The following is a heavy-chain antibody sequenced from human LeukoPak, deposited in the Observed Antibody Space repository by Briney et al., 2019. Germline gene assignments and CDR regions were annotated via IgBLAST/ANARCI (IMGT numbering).Heavy chain of an antibody. V-gene: IGHV3-23*01. D-gene: IGHD3-22*01. CDR3: AKDYYDSSGYYFDY. J-gene: IGHJ4*02. Sequence: GGYLRLYCAASGFTFSSYTMSWLGPAQGMGLEWVSAFSGSGISTYYADSVKGRFTISRDKSNNTVFLQMSSLRAEDTAMYYCAKDYYDSSGYYFDYWGQGTLVTVSS. CDR2: FSGSGIST. CDR1: GFTFSSYT.